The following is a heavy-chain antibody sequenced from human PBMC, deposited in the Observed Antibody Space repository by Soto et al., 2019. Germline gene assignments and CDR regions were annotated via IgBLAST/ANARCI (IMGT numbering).Heavy chain of an antibody. CDR3: AHRLSGYNWNGGYFDY. V-gene: IGHV2-5*02. Sequence: QITLKESGPTLVKPTQTLTLTCTFSGFSLTSRPMGVGWIRQPPVKALEWLVFIYWDDDKLYSPSLKSRLTITKDTSGNQVVLTMTNMDPMDTATYYCAHRLSGYNWNGGYFDYWGQGDLVTVSS. CDR2: IYWDDDK. J-gene: IGHJ4*02. CDR1: GFSLTSRPMG. D-gene: IGHD1-1*01.